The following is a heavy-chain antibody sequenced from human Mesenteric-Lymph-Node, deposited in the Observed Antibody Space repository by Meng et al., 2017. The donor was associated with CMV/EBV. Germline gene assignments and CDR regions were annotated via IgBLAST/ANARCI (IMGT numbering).Heavy chain of an antibody. Sequence: SETLSLTCTVSGGSVSSGSYYWSWIRQPPGKGLEWIGYIYYSGSTNCNPSLKSRVTISVDTSKNQFSLKLSSVTAADTAVYYCARDQATIFGVVPYGMDVWGQGTTVTVSS. J-gene: IGHJ6*02. CDR3: ARDQATIFGVVPYGMDV. D-gene: IGHD3-3*01. V-gene: IGHV4-61*01. CDR1: GGSVSSGSYY. CDR2: IYYSGST.